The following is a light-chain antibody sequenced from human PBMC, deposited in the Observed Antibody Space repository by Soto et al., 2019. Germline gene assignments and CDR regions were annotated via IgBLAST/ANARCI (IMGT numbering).Light chain of an antibody. V-gene: IGKV1-5*03. CDR3: QHMAT. CDR2: KAS. J-gene: IGKJ1*01. CDR1: QSISAS. Sequence: DIQMTQSPSTLSASVGDRVTITCRASQSISASLAWYQQKPGKAPKPLIYKASSLETGVPSRFSGSGSGTEFTLTISILQPDDSATYFCQHMATFGQGTQVEIK.